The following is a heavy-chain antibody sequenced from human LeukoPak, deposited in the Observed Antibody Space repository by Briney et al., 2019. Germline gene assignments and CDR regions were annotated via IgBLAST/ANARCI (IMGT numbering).Heavy chain of an antibody. D-gene: IGHD6-6*01. J-gene: IGHJ4*02. V-gene: IGHV4-39*01. CDR2: IYYSGST. CDR3: SSEYSGSSKRG. CDR1: GGSISSSNYY. Sequence: PSETLSLTCTVSGGSISSSNYYWAWIRQPPGKGLEWIGSIYYSGSTYYNPSLKSRVTISVDTSENQFSLKLTSVTAADTAAYFCSSEYSGSSKRGWGQGTLVTVSS.